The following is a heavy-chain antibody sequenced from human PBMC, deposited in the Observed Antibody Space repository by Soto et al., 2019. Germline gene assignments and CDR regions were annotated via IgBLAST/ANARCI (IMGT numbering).Heavy chain of an antibody. CDR3: ARGRSGGTSFDY. CDR2: ISDTGGTT. V-gene: IGHV3-23*01. Sequence: GGSLRLSCAACAFTFSNYGMNWVRQAPGKGLEWVSTISDTGGTTFYADSVKGRFTISRDNSKNTLYLQMTSLRAEDTAVYYCARGRSGGTSFDYWGQGTLVTVSS. CDR1: AFTFSNYG. D-gene: IGHD2-15*01. J-gene: IGHJ4*02.